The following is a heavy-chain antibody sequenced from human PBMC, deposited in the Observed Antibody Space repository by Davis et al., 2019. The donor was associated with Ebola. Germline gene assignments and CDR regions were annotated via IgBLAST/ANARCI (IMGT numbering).Heavy chain of an antibody. CDR3: ARGGAVTYSYYYYYYMDV. J-gene: IGHJ6*03. D-gene: IGHD4-11*01. CDR1: GGSVSSGSYY. V-gene: IGHV4-61*01. Sequence: PGGSLRLSCTVSGGSVSSGSYYWSWIRQPPGKGLEWIGEINHSGSTNYNPSLKSRVTISVDTSKNQFSLKLSSVTAADTAVYYCARGGAVTYSYYYYYYMDVWGKGTTVTVSS. CDR2: INHSGST.